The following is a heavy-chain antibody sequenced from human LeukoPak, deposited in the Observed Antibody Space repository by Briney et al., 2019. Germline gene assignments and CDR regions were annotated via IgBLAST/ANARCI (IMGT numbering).Heavy chain of an antibody. V-gene: IGHV4-38-2*01. CDR3: ARGPYGDCAGD. J-gene: IGHJ4*02. CDR1: GYSISSGYY. Sequence: SETLSLTCAVSGYSISSGYYWGWIRQPPGKGLEWIGSIYHSGSTYYNPSLKSRVTISVDTSKNQFSLKLSSATAADTAVYYCARGPYGDCAGDWGQGTLVTVSS. CDR2: IYHSGST. D-gene: IGHD4-17*01.